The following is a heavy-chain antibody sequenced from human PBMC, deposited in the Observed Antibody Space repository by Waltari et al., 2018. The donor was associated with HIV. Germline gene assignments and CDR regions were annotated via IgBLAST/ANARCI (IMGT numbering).Heavy chain of an antibody. CDR2: IYYSGST. J-gene: IGHJ3*02. D-gene: IGHD6-19*01. CDR3: ARGLIAVAGRDDAFDI. Sequence: QVQLQESGPGLVKPSETLSLTCTVSGGSISSYYWSWIRQPPGKGLEWIGYIYYSGSTNYNPSLTCRVTISVDTSKNQFSLKLSSVTAADTAVYYCARGLIAVAGRDDAFDIWGQGTMVTVSS. CDR1: GGSISSYY. V-gene: IGHV4-59*01.